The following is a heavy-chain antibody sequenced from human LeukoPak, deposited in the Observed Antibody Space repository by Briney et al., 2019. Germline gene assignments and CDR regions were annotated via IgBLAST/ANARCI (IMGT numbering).Heavy chain of an antibody. Sequence: PSETLSPTCTVSGGSISSGDYYWSWIRQPPGKGLEWIGYIYYSGSTYYNPSLKSRVTISVDTSKNQFSLKLSSVTAADTAVYYCARLVVWFGIDYWGQGTLVTVSS. CDR2: IYYSGST. D-gene: IGHD3-10*01. CDR3: ARLVVWFGIDY. V-gene: IGHV4-30-4*01. J-gene: IGHJ4*02. CDR1: GGSISSGDYY.